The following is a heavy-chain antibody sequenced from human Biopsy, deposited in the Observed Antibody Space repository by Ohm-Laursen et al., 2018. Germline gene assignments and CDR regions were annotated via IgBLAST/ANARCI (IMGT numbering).Heavy chain of an antibody. Sequence: ESSVKVSCKASGYTYPDYYVHWVQQAPGQGLEWMGWIKPNNGDTDYSQRFQGRVTLAWDRSTSTGYMEVSSLRSGDTALYYCATRGGDDFWSGHYSEIYYYYTLDVWGQGTTVTVSS. D-gene: IGHD3-3*01. J-gene: IGHJ6*02. CDR2: IKPNNGDT. CDR1: GYTYPDYY. V-gene: IGHV1-2*02. CDR3: ATRGGDDFWSGHYSEIYYYYTLDV.